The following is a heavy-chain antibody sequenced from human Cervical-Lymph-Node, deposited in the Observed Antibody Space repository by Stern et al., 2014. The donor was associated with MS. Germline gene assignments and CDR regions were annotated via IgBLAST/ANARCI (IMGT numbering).Heavy chain of an antibody. CDR2: INSDGDTT. CDR3: ARGFLDKSFDL. Sequence: AQLVQSGGGLVEPGGSLRLTCVGSGFVFRSSSMDWVRQAPGKGLEWLSFINSDGDTTYYADSVRGRVTISSDDDQTVVFMEMPNLRDEDTAVYYCARGFLDKSFDLWGLGTVVAVSS. V-gene: IGHV3-48*02. D-gene: IGHD3-10*01. CDR1: GFVFRSSS. J-gene: IGHJ3*01.